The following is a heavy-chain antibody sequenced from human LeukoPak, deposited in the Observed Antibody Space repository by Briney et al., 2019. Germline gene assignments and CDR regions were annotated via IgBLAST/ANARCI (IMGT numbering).Heavy chain of an antibody. J-gene: IGHJ4*02. Sequence: PGGSLRLSCAASGFTFSSHWMHWVRQAPGKGLVWVSRINSDGSSISYADSVKGRFTNSRDNAKNSLYLQMNSLRAEDTAVYYCAREASYGYFDYWGQGTLVTVSS. CDR1: GFTFSSHW. CDR2: INSDGSSI. D-gene: IGHD5-18*01. CDR3: AREASYGYFDY. V-gene: IGHV3-74*01.